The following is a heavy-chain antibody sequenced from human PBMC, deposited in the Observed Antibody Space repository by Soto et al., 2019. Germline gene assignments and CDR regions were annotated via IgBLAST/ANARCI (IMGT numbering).Heavy chain of an antibody. CDR2: ISKGGSNL. CDR1: GFTLSSYA. CDR3: AKDRVGGTFYTPFAS. Sequence: GGSLRLSCTASGFTLSSYAIHWVRQAPGKGLEWVTVISKGGSNLYFADSVKGRFTISRDNSKNTLFLHLNTLKPEDTAVYHCAKDRVGGTFYTPFASWGQGTLVTVSS. D-gene: IGHD1-7*01. J-gene: IGHJ5*02. V-gene: IGHV3-30-3*01.